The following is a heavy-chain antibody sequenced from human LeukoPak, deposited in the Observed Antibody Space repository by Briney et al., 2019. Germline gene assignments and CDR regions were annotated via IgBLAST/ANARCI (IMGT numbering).Heavy chain of an antibody. Sequence: GGSLRLSCAASGYTFSSYAMSWVHQAPGKGLEWVSLINDSGGNTYYADSVKGRFTISRDNSKNTLFLQMSSLRAEDTAVYYCAKTSAGIRGGYFDYWGQGTLVTVSS. D-gene: IGHD3-10*01. CDR3: AKTSAGIRGGYFDY. CDR2: INDSGGNT. CDR1: GYTFSSYA. V-gene: IGHV3-23*01. J-gene: IGHJ4*02.